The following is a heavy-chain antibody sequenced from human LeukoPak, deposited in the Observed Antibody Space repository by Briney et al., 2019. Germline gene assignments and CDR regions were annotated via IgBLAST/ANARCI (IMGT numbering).Heavy chain of an antibody. J-gene: IGHJ4*02. CDR1: GFTFSSYA. D-gene: IGHD1-7*01. CDR2: ISVSGGST. V-gene: IGHV3-23*01. CDR3: ATSRRELSAPFDY. Sequence: PGGSLRLSCAASGFTFSSYAMSWVRQAPGKGLEWVSAISVSGGSTYYADSVKGRFTISRDNSKNTLYLQMNSLRAEDTAVYYCATSRRELSAPFDYWGQGTLVTVPS.